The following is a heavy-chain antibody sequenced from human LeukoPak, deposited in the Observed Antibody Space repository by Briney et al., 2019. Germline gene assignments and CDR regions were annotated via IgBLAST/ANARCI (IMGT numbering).Heavy chain of an antibody. V-gene: IGHV3-21*01. CDR3: ARDPYSGSYGDYYYYYMDV. CDR2: ITSSGTYI. J-gene: IGHJ6*03. Sequence: GGSLRLSCAASGFTFSSYEMNWVRQAPGKGLEWVSSITSSGTYIYYADSVEGRFTISRDNAKNSLYLQMNSLRPEDTAVYYCARDPYSGSYGDYYYYYMDVWGKGTTVTISS. D-gene: IGHD1-26*01. CDR1: GFTFSSYE.